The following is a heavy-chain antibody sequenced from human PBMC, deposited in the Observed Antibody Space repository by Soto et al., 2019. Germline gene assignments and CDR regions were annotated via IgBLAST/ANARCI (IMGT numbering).Heavy chain of an antibody. J-gene: IGHJ4*02. Sequence: EVQLVESGGGLVQPGRSLRLSCAASGFTFDDYAMHWVRQAPGKGLERVSGISWNSGSIGYVDSVKGRFTISRDNAKNSLYLQMNSLRAEDTALYYCAKDLVRRDYYDSSGCDWGQGTLVTVSS. CDR1: GFTFDDYA. D-gene: IGHD3-22*01. V-gene: IGHV3-9*01. CDR3: AKDLVRRDYYDSSGCD. CDR2: ISWNSGSI.